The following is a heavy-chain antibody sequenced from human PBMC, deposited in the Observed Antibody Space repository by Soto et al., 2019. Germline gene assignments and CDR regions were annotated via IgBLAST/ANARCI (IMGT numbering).Heavy chain of an antibody. CDR2: IDVGSGNA. Sequence: SVKVSCKTSGFTFSTSAVHWVRQARGHRLQWIGWIDVGSGNANYAQMLQERVTISRDISTSTAYMELSSLRSEDTAVYYCASEYCSGGSCPLYYVMAVWGQGTTVPGSS. CDR3: ASEYCSGGSCPLYYVMAV. D-gene: IGHD2-15*01. J-gene: IGHJ6*02. CDR1: GFTFSTSA. V-gene: IGHV1-58*01.